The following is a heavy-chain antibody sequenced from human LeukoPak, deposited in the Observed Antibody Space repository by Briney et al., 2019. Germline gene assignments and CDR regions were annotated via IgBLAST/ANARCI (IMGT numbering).Heavy chain of an antibody. V-gene: IGHV3-23*01. CDR3: AKDKRCSGTTCYASLFDY. Sequence: LTGGSLRLSCAASGFTFSSYAMSWVRQAPGKGLEWVSAISGSGFRAYYAASLKGRFTISRDSSKNTLYLQMDSLTAEDTAVYYCAKDKRCSGTTCYASLFDYWGQGTLVTVSS. CDR1: GFTFSSYA. J-gene: IGHJ4*02. CDR2: ISGSGFRA. D-gene: IGHD2-2*01.